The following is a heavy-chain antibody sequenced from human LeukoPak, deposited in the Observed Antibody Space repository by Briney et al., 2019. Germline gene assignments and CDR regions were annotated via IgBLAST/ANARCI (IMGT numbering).Heavy chain of an antibody. CDR3: ARATYYYESSGYDY. CDR1: GFTFSSYA. J-gene: IGHJ4*02. D-gene: IGHD3-22*01. CDR2: ISYEGSNK. V-gene: IGHV3-30*04. Sequence: PGGSLRLSCAASGFTFSSYAMHWVRQAPGKGLEWGAVISYEGSNKYYADSVKGRFTISRDNSKNTLYLQMNSLRAEDTALYYCARATYYYESSGYDYWGQGTLVTVSS.